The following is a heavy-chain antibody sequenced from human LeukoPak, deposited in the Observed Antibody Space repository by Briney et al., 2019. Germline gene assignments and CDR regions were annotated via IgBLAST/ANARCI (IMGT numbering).Heavy chain of an antibody. Sequence: ASVKVSCKASGYTFTGYYMQWVRQAPGQGLEWMGWISAYNGNTNYAQKLQGRVTMTTDTSTSTAYMELRSLRSDDTAVYYCARVLYVAAGDPLYYFDYWGQGTLVTVSS. D-gene: IGHD4-17*01. CDR1: GYTFTGYY. CDR3: ARVLYVAAGDPLYYFDY. J-gene: IGHJ4*02. CDR2: ISAYNGNT. V-gene: IGHV1-18*04.